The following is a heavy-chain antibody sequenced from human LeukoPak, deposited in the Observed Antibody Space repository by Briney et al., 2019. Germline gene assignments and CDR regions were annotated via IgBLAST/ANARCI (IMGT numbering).Heavy chain of an antibody. CDR2: IYYSGST. CDR3: ARGPTKNYFDS. J-gene: IGHJ4*02. Sequence: SETLSLTCTVSGGSISSDYWNWIRQPPGKGLEWIGYIYYSGSTNYNPSLKSRVTISVDTSKSQFSLKLSSVTAADTAVYYCARGPTKNYFDSWGQGTVVTVSS. V-gene: IGHV4-59*01. CDR1: GGSISSDY.